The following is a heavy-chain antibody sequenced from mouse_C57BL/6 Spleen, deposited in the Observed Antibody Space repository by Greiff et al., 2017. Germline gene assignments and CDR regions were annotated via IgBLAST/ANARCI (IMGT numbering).Heavy chain of an antibody. CDR2: IDPSDSYT. D-gene: IGHD2-3*01. CDR1: GYTFTSYW. V-gene: IGHV1-50*01. CDR3: ARYDGTYWYFDV. Sequence: QVQLKESGAELVKPGASVKLSCKASGYTFTSYWMQWVKQRPGQGLEWIGEIDPSDSYTNYKQKFKGKATLTVDTSSSTAYMQLSSLTSEDSAVYYCARYDGTYWYFDVWGTGTTVTVSS. J-gene: IGHJ1*03.